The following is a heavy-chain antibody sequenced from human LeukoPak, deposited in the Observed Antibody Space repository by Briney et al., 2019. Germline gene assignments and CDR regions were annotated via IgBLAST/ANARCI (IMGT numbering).Heavy chain of an antibody. CDR2: INPNSGGT. D-gene: IGHD6-13*01. V-gene: IGHV1-2*02. CDR1: GYTFTGYY. CDR3: ARDLGSSWYPGWFDP. J-gene: IGHJ5*02. Sequence: GASVKVSCKASGYTFTGYYMHWVRQAPGQGLEWMGWINPNSGGTNYAQKFQGRVTMTRDTSISTAYMELSRLRSDDTAVYYCARDLGSSWYPGWFDPWGQGTLVTVSS.